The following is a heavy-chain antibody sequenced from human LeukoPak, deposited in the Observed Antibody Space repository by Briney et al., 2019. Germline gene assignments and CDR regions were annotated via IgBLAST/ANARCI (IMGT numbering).Heavy chain of an antibody. CDR3: ARTYSSSSAIYYYYGMDV. CDR1: GFTFSSYS. D-gene: IGHD6-6*01. J-gene: IGHJ6*02. CDR2: ISSSSSYI. Sequence: GGSLRLSCAASGFTFSSYSMNWVRQAPGKGLEWVSSISSSSSYIYYADSLKGRFTISRDNAKNSLYLQMNRLRAEDTAVYYCARTYSSSSAIYYYYGMDVWGQGTTVTVSS. V-gene: IGHV3-21*01.